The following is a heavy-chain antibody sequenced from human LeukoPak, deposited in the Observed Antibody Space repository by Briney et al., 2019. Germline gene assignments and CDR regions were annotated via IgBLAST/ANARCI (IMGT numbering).Heavy chain of an antibody. Sequence: ASVKVFCKASGGTFSSYAISWVRQAPGQGLEWMGGIIPIFGTANYAQKFQGRVTITADKSTSAAYMELSSLRSEDTAVYYCARDNGDYGYWGQGTLVTVSS. V-gene: IGHV1-69*06. CDR3: ARDNGDYGY. D-gene: IGHD4-17*01. CDR2: IIPIFGTA. CDR1: GGTFSSYA. J-gene: IGHJ4*02.